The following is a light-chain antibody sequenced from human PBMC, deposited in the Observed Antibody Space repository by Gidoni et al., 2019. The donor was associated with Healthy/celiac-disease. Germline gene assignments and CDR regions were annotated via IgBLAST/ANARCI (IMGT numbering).Light chain of an antibody. J-gene: IGKJ1*01. CDR1: QGISSW. CDR2: AAS. Sequence: DIQMTQSTSSVSASVGDRVTITCRASQGISSWLAWYQQKPGKAPKLLIYAASSLQSGVPSRFSGSGGKDFTLTISSLQPEDFATYYCQQANSFPPWTFGQGTKVEIK. V-gene: IGKV1-12*01. CDR3: QQANSFPPWT.